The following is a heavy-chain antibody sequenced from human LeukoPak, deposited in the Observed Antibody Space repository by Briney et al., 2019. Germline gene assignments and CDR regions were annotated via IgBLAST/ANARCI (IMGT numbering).Heavy chain of an antibody. D-gene: IGHD5-24*01. CDR1: GYSIGSGYY. CDR2: IYHSGST. J-gene: IGHJ4*02. V-gene: IGHV4-38-2*01. Sequence: SETLSLTXAVSGYSIGSGYYWGWIRKPPGKGLEWIGSIYHSGSTYYNPSLKSRVTISVDTSKNQFSLKLSSVTAADTAVYYCARSPERWLQLLIDYWGQGTLVTVSS. CDR3: ARSPERWLQLLIDY.